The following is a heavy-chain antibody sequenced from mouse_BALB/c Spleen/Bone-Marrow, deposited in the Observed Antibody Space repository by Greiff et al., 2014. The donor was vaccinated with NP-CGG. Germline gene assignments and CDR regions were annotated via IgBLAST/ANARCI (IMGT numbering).Heavy chain of an antibody. CDR1: GYSITSGYS. Sequence: VQLQQSGPDLVKPSQSLSLTCTVTGYSITSGYSWHWIRQFPGNKLEWMGYIQYSGSTNYNPSLKSRISITRGTSKNQFFLQLNSVTTEDTATYYCARRGSIYDGYLDYWGQGTTLTVSS. V-gene: IGHV3-1*02. CDR2: IQYSGST. CDR3: ARRGSIYDGYLDY. J-gene: IGHJ2*01. D-gene: IGHD2-3*01.